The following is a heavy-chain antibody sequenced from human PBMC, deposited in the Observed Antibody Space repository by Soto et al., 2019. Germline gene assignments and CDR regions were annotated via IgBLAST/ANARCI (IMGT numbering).Heavy chain of an antibody. V-gene: IGHV5-10-1*01. Sequence: PGESLKISCKGSGYSFTSYWISWVRQMPGKGLEWMGRIDPSDSYTNYSPSFQGHVTISADKSISTAYLQWSSLKASDTAMYYCARHFQDSSSWYNYYYYGMDVWGQGTTVTVSS. J-gene: IGHJ6*02. D-gene: IGHD6-13*01. CDR2: IDPSDSYT. CDR1: GYSFTSYW. CDR3: ARHFQDSSSWYNYYYYGMDV.